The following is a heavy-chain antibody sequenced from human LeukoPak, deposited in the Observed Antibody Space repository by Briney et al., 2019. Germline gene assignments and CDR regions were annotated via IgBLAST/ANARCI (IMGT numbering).Heavy chain of an antibody. V-gene: IGHV3-30*02. Sequence: GGSLRHSCAASGLTFSSYGMHWVRQAPGKGLEWVAFIRYDGSNKYYADSVKGRFTISRDNSKNTLYLQMNSLRAEDTAVYYCANDNQPLLWVLSNLEWYSGQGTLVTVSS. D-gene: IGHD2-2*01. CDR3: ANDNQPLLWVLSNLEWY. CDR2: IRYDGSNK. CDR1: GLTFSSYG. J-gene: IGHJ4*02.